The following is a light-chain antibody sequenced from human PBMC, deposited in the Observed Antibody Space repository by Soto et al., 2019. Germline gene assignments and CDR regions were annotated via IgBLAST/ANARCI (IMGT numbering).Light chain of an antibody. V-gene: IGKV1D-13*01. CDR2: DAS. Sequence: QLTQSPSSLSASVGDRVTITCRASQGISDALAWYQQRPGKAPKLLIYDASSLQGVVPSRFTGGGDGTDFTLTISSLQPEDSATYYCQRFSDYQFTFGPGTKVDVK. CDR3: QRFSDYQFT. J-gene: IGKJ3*01. CDR1: QGISDA.